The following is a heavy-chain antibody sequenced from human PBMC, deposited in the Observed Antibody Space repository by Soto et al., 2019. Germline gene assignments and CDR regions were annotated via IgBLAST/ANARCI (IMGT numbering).Heavy chain of an antibody. CDR1: GYTFISYY. J-gene: IGHJ4*02. CDR2: INPSGGST. Sequence: QVQLVQSGAEVKKPGASVKVSCKASGYTFISYYMHWVRQAPGQGLEWMGIINPSGGSTNYAQKCQGRLTMHRAXSTSTVDLELSGLRSEDTAVYYCARTTTVVSHFDYWGQGTLVTVSS. V-gene: IGHV1-46*01. D-gene: IGHD4-17*01. CDR3: ARTTTVVSHFDY.